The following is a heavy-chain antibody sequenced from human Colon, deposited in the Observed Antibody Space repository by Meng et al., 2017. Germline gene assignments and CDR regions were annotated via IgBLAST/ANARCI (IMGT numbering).Heavy chain of an antibody. V-gene: IGHV4-39*01. Sequence: QPQLQESGPGPVKPSEALFLTCSVSGGSISTSGYYWGWIRQPPGKGLEWIGSIGHSGITYYTPSLKSRVTVSIDTSKSQFSLKLTSVTAADTAVYYCVRSSGWVRTGFDPWGQGTLVTVSS. CDR3: VRSSGWVRTGFDP. J-gene: IGHJ5*02. D-gene: IGHD6-19*01. CDR1: GGSISTSGYY. CDR2: IGHSGIT.